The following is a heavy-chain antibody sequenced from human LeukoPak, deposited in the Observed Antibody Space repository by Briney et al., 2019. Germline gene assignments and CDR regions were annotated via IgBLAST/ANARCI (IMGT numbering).Heavy chain of an antibody. V-gene: IGHV3-23*01. CDR2: ISGSGGST. D-gene: IGHD1-26*01. Sequence: RAGGSLGLSCAASGFTFSSYAMSWVRQAPGKGLEWVSAISGSGGSTYYADSVKGRFTISRDNSKNTLYLQMNSLRAEDTAVYYCAKESGSYYYFDYWGQGTLVTVSS. CDR1: GFTFSSYA. J-gene: IGHJ4*02. CDR3: AKESGSYYYFDY.